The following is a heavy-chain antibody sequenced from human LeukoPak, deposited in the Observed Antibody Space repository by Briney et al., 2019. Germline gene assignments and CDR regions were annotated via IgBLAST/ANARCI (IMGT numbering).Heavy chain of an antibody. J-gene: IGHJ4*02. CDR3: TRDLLRDYYDSSGYYPFDY. CDR2: IRSKAYGGTT. D-gene: IGHD3-22*01. V-gene: IGHV3-49*04. CDR1: GFTFGDYA. Sequence: GGSLRLSCTASGFTFGDYAISWVRQAPGKGLEWVGFIRSKAYGGTTEYAASVKGRFTISRDDSKSIAYLQMNSLKTEDTAVYYCTRDLLRDYYDSSGYYPFDYWGQGTLVTVSS.